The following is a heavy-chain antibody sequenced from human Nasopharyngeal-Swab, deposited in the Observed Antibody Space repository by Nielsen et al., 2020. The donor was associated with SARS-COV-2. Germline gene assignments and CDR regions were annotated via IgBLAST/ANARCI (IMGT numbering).Heavy chain of an antibody. D-gene: IGHD1-26*01. V-gene: IGHV1-69*06. CDR3: ARGVVSGSYGSLTDAFEL. J-gene: IGHJ3*01. CDR1: GGTFTTYA. Sequence: SVKVSCKASGGTFTTYAISWVRQAPGQGLEWMGGIIPIFGAANYAQKFQGRVTITADSSPSTAYMELSSLRSEDTAVYYCARGVVSGSYGSLTDAFELWGQGTMVTVSS. CDR2: IIPIFGAA.